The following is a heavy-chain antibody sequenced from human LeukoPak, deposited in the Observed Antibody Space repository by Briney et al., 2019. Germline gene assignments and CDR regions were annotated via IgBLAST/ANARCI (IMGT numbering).Heavy chain of an antibody. V-gene: IGHV1-2*02. Sequence: AAVKVSCKASGYSFTGYYMHWGRQAPGQGLEMMGWINPNSGGTNYAQRFQGRVTMTRDTSISTAYMELSRLRSDDTAVYYCARLPINYYDSSGYPFDYWGQGTLVTVSS. D-gene: IGHD3-22*01. CDR3: ARLPINYYDSSGYPFDY. CDR2: INPNSGGT. J-gene: IGHJ4*02. CDR1: GYSFTGYY.